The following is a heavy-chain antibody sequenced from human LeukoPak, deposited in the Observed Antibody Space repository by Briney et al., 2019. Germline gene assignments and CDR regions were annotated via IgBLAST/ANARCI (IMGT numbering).Heavy chain of an antibody. Sequence: ASVKVSCKASGYPFTTYYMHWLRQAPGQGLEWMGWINPNSGGTNYAQKFQGRVTMTRDTSITTAYMELRSLRSDDTAVYYCARDLLYWGQGTLVTVSS. CDR1: GYPFTTYY. CDR2: INPNSGGT. V-gene: IGHV1-2*02. CDR3: ARDLLY. J-gene: IGHJ4*02.